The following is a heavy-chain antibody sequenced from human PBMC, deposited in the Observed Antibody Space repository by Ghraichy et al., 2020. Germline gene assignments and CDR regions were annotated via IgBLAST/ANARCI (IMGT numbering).Heavy chain of an antibody. V-gene: IGHV3-11*01. CDR1: GFTFSDYY. D-gene: IGHD3-16*02. J-gene: IGHJ4*02. Sequence: GESMNISCAASGFTFSDYYMSWIRQAPGKGLEWVSYISSSSGTTIYYADSVKGRFTISRDNAKNSLYLQMNSLRAEDTALYYCARLIYDYISGSFRPSDYWGQGTLVTVSS. CDR2: ISSSSGTTI. CDR3: ARLIYDYISGSFRPSDY.